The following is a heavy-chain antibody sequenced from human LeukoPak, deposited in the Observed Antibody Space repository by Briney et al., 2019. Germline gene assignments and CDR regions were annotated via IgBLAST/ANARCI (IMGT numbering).Heavy chain of an antibody. CDR3: ARTYYYGSGSYSFDY. V-gene: IGHV4-39*01. J-gene: IGHJ4*02. Sequence: SETLSLTCTVSGGSISSYYWGWIRQPPGKGLEWIGSIYYSGSTYYNPSLKSRVTISVDTSKNQFSLKLSSVTAADTAVYYCARTYYYGSGSYSFDYWGQGTLVTVSS. CDR1: GGSISSYY. D-gene: IGHD3-10*01. CDR2: IYYSGST.